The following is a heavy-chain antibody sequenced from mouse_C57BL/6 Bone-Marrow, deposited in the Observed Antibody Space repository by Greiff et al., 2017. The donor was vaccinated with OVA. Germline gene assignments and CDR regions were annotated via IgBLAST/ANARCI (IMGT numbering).Heavy chain of an antibody. Sequence: QVQLKQSGPGLVQPSQSLSITCTVSGFSLTSYGVHWVRQSPGKGLEWLGVIWSGGSTDYNAAFISRLSISKDNSKSQVFFKMNSLQADDTAIYYCARKTGYGSPYAMDYWGQGTSVTVSS. V-gene: IGHV2-2*01. J-gene: IGHJ4*01. CDR3: ARKTGYGSPYAMDY. D-gene: IGHD1-1*01. CDR1: GFSLTSYG. CDR2: IWSGGST.